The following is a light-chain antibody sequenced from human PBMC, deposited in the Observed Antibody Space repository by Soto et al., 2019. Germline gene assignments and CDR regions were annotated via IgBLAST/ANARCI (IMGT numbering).Light chain of an antibody. J-gene: IGLJ3*02. V-gene: IGLV2-18*02. Sequence: QSVLTQPPSVSGSPGQSVTISCTGTSSDVGTYNRVSWYQQPPGTAPKLMIYEVSNRPSGVPDRFSGSKSGNTASLTVSGLQAEDEGDYYCSSYTSTNTGVFGGGTKLTVL. CDR1: SSDVGTYNR. CDR3: SSYTSTNTGV. CDR2: EVS.